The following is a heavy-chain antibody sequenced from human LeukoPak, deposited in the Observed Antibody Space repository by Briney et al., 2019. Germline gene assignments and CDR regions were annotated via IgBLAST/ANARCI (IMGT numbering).Heavy chain of an antibody. CDR2: ISGSGGSR. CDR3: AKLREWELPDLFDY. V-gene: IGHV3-23*01. J-gene: IGHJ4*02. CDR1: GFTFSNHG. Sequence: GGSLRLSCAASGFTFSNHGMNWVRQAPGKGLEWVSGISGSGGSRFYTDSVKGRFTISRDNSENTLYLQMNSLRAEDTAVYYCAKLREWELPDLFDYWGQGTLVTVSS. D-gene: IGHD1-26*01.